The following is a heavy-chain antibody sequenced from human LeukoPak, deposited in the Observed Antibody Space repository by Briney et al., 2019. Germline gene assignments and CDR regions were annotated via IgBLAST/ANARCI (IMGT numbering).Heavy chain of an antibody. J-gene: IGHJ3*02. CDR3: ARVSGGLDI. V-gene: IGHV4-59*06. Sequence: SETLSLTCTVSGGSISGYYWSWIRQHPGKGLEWIGYIYYSGSTYYNPSLKSRVTISVDTSKNQFSLKLSSVTAADTAVYYCARVSGGLDIWGQGTMVTVSS. D-gene: IGHD6-6*01. CDR1: GGSISGYY. CDR2: IYYSGST.